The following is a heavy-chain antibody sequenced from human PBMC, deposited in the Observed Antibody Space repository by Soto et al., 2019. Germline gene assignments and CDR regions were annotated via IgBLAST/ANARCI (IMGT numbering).Heavy chain of an antibody. Sequence: EVQLLESGGGLVQPGGSLSLSCAASGFTFSSYAMSWVRQAPGKGLEWVSAISGSGRSTYYADSVKGRLTISRDNSKNTLYLQVNSLRAEDTAVYYGAQGGQEWLAPYDYWGQGTLVIVSS. CDR3: AQGGQEWLAPYDY. CDR2: ISGSGRST. CDR1: GFTFSSYA. V-gene: IGHV3-23*01. J-gene: IGHJ4*02. D-gene: IGHD6-19*01.